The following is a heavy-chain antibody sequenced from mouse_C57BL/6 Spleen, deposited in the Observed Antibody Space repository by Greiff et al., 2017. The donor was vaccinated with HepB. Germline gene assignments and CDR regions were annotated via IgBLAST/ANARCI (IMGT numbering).Heavy chain of an antibody. D-gene: IGHD4-1*01. J-gene: IGHJ4*01. CDR2: ISYDGSN. Sequence: DVKLVESGPGLVKPSQSLSLTCSVTGYSITSGYYWNWIRQFPGNKLEWMGYISYDGSNNYNPSLKNRISITRDTSKNQFFLKLNSVTTEDTATYYCARANWAYAMDYWGQGTSVTVSS. CDR3: ARANWAYAMDY. CDR1: GYSITSGYY. V-gene: IGHV3-6*01.